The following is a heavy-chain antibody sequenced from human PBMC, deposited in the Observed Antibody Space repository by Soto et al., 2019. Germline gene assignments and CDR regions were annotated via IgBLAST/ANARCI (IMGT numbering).Heavy chain of an antibody. Sequence: GGSLRLSCAASGFTFSSYGMHWVRQAPGKGLEWVAVIWYDGSNKYYADSVKGRFTISRDNSKNTLYLQMNSLRAEDTAVYYCARGAAPAIVVVPAANYYYYMDVWGKGTTVTVSS. CDR1: GFTFSSYG. CDR3: ARGAAPAIVVVPAANYYYYMDV. CDR2: IWYDGSNK. V-gene: IGHV3-33*01. J-gene: IGHJ6*03. D-gene: IGHD2-2*01.